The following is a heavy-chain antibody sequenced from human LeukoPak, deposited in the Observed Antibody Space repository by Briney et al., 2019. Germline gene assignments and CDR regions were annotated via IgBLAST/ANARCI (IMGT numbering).Heavy chain of an antibody. CDR2: ISWNSGSI. J-gene: IGHJ4*02. D-gene: IGHD6-19*01. CDR3: AKEGSSGWYEAGAFDY. Sequence: GRSLRLSCAASGFTFDDYAMHWVRQAPGEGLEWVSGISWNSGSIGYADSVKGRFTISRDNAKNSLYLQMNSLRAEDTALYYCAKEGSSGWYEAGAFDYWGQGTLVTVSS. V-gene: IGHV3-9*01. CDR1: GFTFDDYA.